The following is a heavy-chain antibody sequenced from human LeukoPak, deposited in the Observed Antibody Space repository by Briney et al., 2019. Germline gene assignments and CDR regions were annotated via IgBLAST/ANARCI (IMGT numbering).Heavy chain of an antibody. CDR2: ISGSGGST. V-gene: IGHV3-23*01. Sequence: GGSLRLSCAASGFTFSSYAMSWVRQAPGKGLEWVSAISGSGGSTYYADSVKGRFTISRDNSKNTLYLQMNSLRAEDTAVYYCAKDPSYYYDSSGCSDNWFDPWGQGTLVTVSS. J-gene: IGHJ5*02. CDR1: GFTFSSYA. CDR3: AKDPSYYYDSSGCSDNWFDP. D-gene: IGHD3-22*01.